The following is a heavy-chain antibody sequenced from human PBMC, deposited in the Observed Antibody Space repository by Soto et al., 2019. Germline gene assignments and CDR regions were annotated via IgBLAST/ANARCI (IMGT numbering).Heavy chain of an antibody. D-gene: IGHD6-6*01. Sequence: PGGSLRLSCAASGFTFSNYWMHWARQAPGKGLVWVSRINDDGSSTGYADSVKGRFTISRDNAKDTLYLQMNSLRAEDTAVYYCASSPDYCGQGTLVTVSS. CDR2: INDDGSST. CDR1: GFTFSNYW. V-gene: IGHV3-74*01. CDR3: ASSPDY. J-gene: IGHJ4*02.